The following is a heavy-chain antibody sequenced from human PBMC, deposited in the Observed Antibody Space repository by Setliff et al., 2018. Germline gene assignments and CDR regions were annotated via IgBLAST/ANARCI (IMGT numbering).Heavy chain of an antibody. CDR2: IKQDGSEK. Sequence: PGGSLRLSCAAAGFTFSSHWMSWVRQAPGKGLEWVANIKQDGSEKYYVDSVKGRFSISRDNAKNSLYLQMNSLRAEDTAVYYCARDPHFDSWGQGTLVTVSS. V-gene: IGHV3-7*01. CDR1: GFTFSSHW. CDR3: ARDPHFDS. J-gene: IGHJ4*02.